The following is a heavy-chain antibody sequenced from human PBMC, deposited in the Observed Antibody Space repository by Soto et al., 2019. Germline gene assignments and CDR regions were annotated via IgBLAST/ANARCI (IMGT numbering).Heavy chain of an antibody. CDR2: IYWDDDK. CDR1: AFSLSTGGVG. Sequence: SGPTLVNPTQTLTLTCTFSAFSLSTGGVGVGWIRQPPGKALEWLALIYWDDDKRYSPSLRSRLTITKDTSKNQVVLTMTNMDPVDTATYYCIQSRCGAVCLQSYASYYYYGMDVWGQGTTVTVSS. V-gene: IGHV2-5*02. J-gene: IGHJ6*02. CDR3: IQSRCGAVCLQSYASYYYYGMDV. D-gene: IGHD2-21*01.